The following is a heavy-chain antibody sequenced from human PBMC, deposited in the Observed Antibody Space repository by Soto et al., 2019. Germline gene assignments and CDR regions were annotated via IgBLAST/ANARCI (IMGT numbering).Heavy chain of an antibody. CDR1: GFTFSSYA. J-gene: IGHJ4*02. Sequence: QVQLVESGGGVVQPGRSLRLSCAASGFTFSSYAMHWVRQAPGKGLEWVAVISYDGSNKSYADSVKGRFTISRDNSKNTLYLQMNSLRAEDTAVYYCERGQGDYWGQGTLVTVSS. CDR3: ERGQGDY. CDR2: ISYDGSNK. V-gene: IGHV3-30-3*01.